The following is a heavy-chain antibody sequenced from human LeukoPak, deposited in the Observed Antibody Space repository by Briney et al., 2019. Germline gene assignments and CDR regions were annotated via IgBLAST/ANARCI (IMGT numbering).Heavy chain of an antibody. CDR1: GFTFDDYA. CDR3: AREDSSSPGAFDY. Sequence: PGRSLRLSCAASGFTFDDYAMHWVRQAPGKGLEWVSGISWNSGSIGYADSVKGRFTISRDNAKNSLYLQMNSLRAEDTAVYYCAREDSSSPGAFDYWGQGTLVTVSS. CDR2: ISWNSGSI. D-gene: IGHD6-6*01. J-gene: IGHJ4*02. V-gene: IGHV3-9*01.